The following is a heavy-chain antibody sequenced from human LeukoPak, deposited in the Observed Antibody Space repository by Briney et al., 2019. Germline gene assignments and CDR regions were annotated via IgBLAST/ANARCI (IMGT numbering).Heavy chain of an antibody. CDR2: IKEDGSDK. V-gene: IGHV3-7*01. Sequence: GGSLRLSCAVSGFTFSDYWMTWVRQAPGKGLEWVANIKEDGSDKNYVDSVRGRFTISRDNAENSLYLQMNSLRAEDTAVYHCATGRSCTTCYLPDYWGQGTLVTVSS. CDR1: GFTFSDYW. CDR3: ATGRSCTTCYLPDY. D-gene: IGHD2-2*01. J-gene: IGHJ4*02.